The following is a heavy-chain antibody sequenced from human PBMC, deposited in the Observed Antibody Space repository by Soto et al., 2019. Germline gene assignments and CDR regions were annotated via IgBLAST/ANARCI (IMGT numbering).Heavy chain of an antibody. D-gene: IGHD2-2*01. CDR3: ARDGVGVEPADIRIDK. Sequence: QVQLVESGGGVVQPGRSLRLSCATSGFTFSSYAIHWVRQAPGNGLEWVAVISYDGSNKNYADSVKGRFTISRDNSKNTIDLQMNSLRAEDTTVYYCARDGVGVEPADIRIDKWSQGTLGTVSS. V-gene: IGHV3-30-3*01. CDR1: GFTFSSYA. J-gene: IGHJ4*02. CDR2: ISYDGSNK.